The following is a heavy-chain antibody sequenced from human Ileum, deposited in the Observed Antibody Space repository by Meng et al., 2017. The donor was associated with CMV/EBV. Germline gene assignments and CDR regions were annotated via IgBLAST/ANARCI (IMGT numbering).Heavy chain of an antibody. D-gene: IGHD6-13*01. CDR3: ARLQQQTGAFGMDV. CDR2: IHSEGRT. CDR1: GFTVSSNY. V-gene: IGHV3-53*01. Sequence: GGSLRLSCTASGFTVSSNYLSWVRQAPGKGLEWVSLIHSEGRTYHADSVKGRFIISRDNSKNTVYLQMNNLRAEDTAVYYGARLQQQTGAFGMDVWGQGTTVTVSS. J-gene: IGHJ6*02.